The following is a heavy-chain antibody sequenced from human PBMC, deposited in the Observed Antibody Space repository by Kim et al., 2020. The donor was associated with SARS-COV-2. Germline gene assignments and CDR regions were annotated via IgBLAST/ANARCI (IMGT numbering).Heavy chain of an antibody. Sequence: GGSLRLSCAASGLTFSDYYMSWIRQAPGKGLEWLSYISSVTNYTNYADSVEGRFTISRDNAKNSLFLQMNSLRAEDTAVYYCARVALGSSSWYWFDPWG. CDR2: ISSVTNYT. CDR1: GLTFSDYY. CDR3: ARVALGSSSWYWFDP. J-gene: IGHJ5*02. D-gene: IGHD6-13*01. V-gene: IGHV3-11*05.